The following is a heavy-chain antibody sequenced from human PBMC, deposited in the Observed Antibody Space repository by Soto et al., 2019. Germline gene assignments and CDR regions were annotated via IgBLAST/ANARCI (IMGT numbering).Heavy chain of an antibody. CDR2: IKSKTDGGTT. CDR1: GFTFSDYY. V-gene: IGHV3-15*01. Sequence: PGGSLRLSCAASGFTFSDYYMSWIRQAPGKGLEWVGRIKSKTDGGTTDYAAPVKGRFTISRDDSKNTLYLQMNSLKTEDTAVYYCTAQVPQWLLFPIDYWGQGTLVTVSS. J-gene: IGHJ4*02. CDR3: TAQVPQWLLFPIDY. D-gene: IGHD6-19*01.